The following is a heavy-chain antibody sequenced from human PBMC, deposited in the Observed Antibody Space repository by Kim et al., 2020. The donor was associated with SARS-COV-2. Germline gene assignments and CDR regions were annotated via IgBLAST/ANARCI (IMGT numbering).Heavy chain of an antibody. J-gene: IGHJ4*02. V-gene: IGHV1-69*04. CDR2: IIPILGIA. CDR1: GVTFSNYA. D-gene: IGHD2-21*02. CDR3: ARFTDFQNYFDY. Sequence: SVKVSCKASGVTFSNYAISWVRQAPGQGLEWMGRIIPILGIANYTQNFEARVTITADKSTSTAFMELSSLRSEDTAVYYCARFTDFQNYFDYWCQGPLV.